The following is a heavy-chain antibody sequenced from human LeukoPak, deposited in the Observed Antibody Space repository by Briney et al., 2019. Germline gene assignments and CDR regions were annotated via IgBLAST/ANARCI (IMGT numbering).Heavy chain of an antibody. CDR2: INHSGST. D-gene: IGHD6-19*01. CDR1: GGSISSYY. Sequence: SETLSLTCTVSGGSISSYYWSWIRQPPGKGLEWIGEINHSGSTNYNPSLKSRVTISVDTYKNQFSLKLSSVTAADTAVYYCARGLPYSSGWAKWAQSGYNWFDPWGQGTLVTVSS. V-gene: IGHV4-34*01. J-gene: IGHJ5*02. CDR3: ARGLPYSSGWAKWAQSGYNWFDP.